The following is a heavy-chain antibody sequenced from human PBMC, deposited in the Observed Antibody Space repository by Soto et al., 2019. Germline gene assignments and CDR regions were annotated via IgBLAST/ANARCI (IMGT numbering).Heavy chain of an antibody. CDR1: GGSVSSGSYY. J-gene: IGHJ4*02. D-gene: IGHD5-12*01. Sequence: QVQLQESGPGLVKPSETLSLTCTVSGGSVSSGSYYWSWIRQPPGKGLEWIGYIYYSGSTNYNPSLXXRXTXXVDTSKNQFSLKLSSVTAADTAVYYCARDRGIVADWGQGTLVTVSS. CDR2: IYYSGST. V-gene: IGHV4-61*01. CDR3: ARDRGIVAD.